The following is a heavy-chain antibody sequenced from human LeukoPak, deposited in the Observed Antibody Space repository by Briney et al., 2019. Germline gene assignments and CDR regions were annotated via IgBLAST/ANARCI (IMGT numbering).Heavy chain of an antibody. D-gene: IGHD3-10*01. Sequence: ASVTVSCTASGYTFTSYAMHWVRQAPGQRLEWMGWINAGNGNTKYSQKFQGRVTITRDTSASTAYMELSSLRSEDTAVYYCARPDGSGSYYRPHYYYYGMDVWGQGTTVTASS. J-gene: IGHJ6*02. CDR2: INAGNGNT. CDR1: GYTFTSYA. CDR3: ARPDGSGSYYRPHYYYYGMDV. V-gene: IGHV1-3*01.